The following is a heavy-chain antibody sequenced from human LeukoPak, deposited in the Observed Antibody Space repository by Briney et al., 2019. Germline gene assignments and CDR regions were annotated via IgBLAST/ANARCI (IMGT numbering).Heavy chain of an antibody. CDR1: GFTFSNYA. CDR3: ARDGMGGIKAFDI. Sequence: QAGGSLRLSCAASGFTFSNYAMTWVRQAPGKGLEWVSYISSGSSTIYYADSVKGRFTISRDNAKNSLYLQMNSLRDGDTAVYYCARDGMGGIKAFDIWGQGTMVTVSS. V-gene: IGHV3-48*02. D-gene: IGHD3-16*01. CDR2: ISSGSSTI. J-gene: IGHJ3*02.